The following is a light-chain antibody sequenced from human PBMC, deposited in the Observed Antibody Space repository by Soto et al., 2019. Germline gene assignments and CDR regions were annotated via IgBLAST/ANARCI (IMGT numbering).Light chain of an antibody. CDR1: QSVSSTY. Sequence: EIVLTQSPATLSLSPGERATLSCGASQSVSSTYLAWYQQKPGLAPRLLGYDAYIRATGIPDRLSGSGSETDFTLTISRLEPEDFAVYYCQQYGSSPFTFGQETKVQIK. V-gene: IGKV3D-20*01. CDR3: QQYGSSPFT. CDR2: DAY. J-gene: IGKJ2*01.